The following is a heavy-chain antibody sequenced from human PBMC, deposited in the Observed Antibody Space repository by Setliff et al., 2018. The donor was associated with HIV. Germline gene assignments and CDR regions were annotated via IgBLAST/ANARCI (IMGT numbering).Heavy chain of an antibody. V-gene: IGHV4-39*01. CDR2: IYYSGNT. Sequence: SCTVSGGSISSGSYYWGWIRQPPGKGLEWIGTIYYSGNTYYNPSLKSRVTISVDTSKNQISLTLSSVTAADTAVYYCASHLPPYSGNFDYWGHGTLVTVSS. D-gene: IGHD1-26*01. CDR3: ASHLPPYSGNFDY. CDR1: GGSISSGSYY. J-gene: IGHJ4*01.